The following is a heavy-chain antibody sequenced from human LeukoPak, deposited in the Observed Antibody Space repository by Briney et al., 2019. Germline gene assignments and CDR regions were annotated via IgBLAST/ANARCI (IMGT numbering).Heavy chain of an antibody. CDR2: INSDGSST. CDR3: ARVGLAATTRATFDY. D-gene: IGHD2-15*01. Sequence: GGSLRLSCAASGFTFSSYWMHWVRQAPGKGLVWVSRINSDGSSTSYADSVKGRFTISRDNAKNTLYLQMNSLRAEDTAVYYCARVGLAATTRATFDYGGQGTLVTVSS. CDR1: GFTFSSYW. J-gene: IGHJ4*02. V-gene: IGHV3-74*01.